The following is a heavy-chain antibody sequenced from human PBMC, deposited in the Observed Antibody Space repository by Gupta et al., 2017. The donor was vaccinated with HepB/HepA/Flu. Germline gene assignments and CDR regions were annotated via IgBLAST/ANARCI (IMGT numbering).Heavy chain of an antibody. CDR3: ARTYYEFWSGRYSGENWFDP. Sequence: EVQLVESGGGLVQPGGSLRLSCAASGFTFSSYSMNWVRQATGKRLEWVSYISSSSSTIYYADSVKGRFTISRDNAKNSLYLQMNSLRDEDTAVYYCARTYYEFWSGRYSGENWFDPWGQGTLVTGSS. D-gene: IGHD3-3*01. J-gene: IGHJ5*02. CDR2: ISSSSSTI. V-gene: IGHV3-48*02. CDR1: GFTFSSYS.